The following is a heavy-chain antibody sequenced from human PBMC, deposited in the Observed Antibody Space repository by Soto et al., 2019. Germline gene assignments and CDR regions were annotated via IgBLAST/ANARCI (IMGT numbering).Heavy chain of an antibody. CDR1: GFTFSSYS. CDR3: ERGGEGFDP. J-gene: IGHJ5*02. D-gene: IGHD3-3*01. CDR2: ISNNI. Sequence: EVQLVESGGGLVKPGGSLRLSCAASGFTFSSYSMNWVRQAPGKGLEWVASISNNIYYADSVKGRFTISRDNAKNSLYLQMTSLRAEDTAVYYCERGGEGFDPWGQGTLVTVSS. V-gene: IGHV3-21*01.